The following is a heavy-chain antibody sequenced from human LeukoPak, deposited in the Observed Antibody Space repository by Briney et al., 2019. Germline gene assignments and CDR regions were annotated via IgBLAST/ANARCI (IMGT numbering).Heavy chain of an antibody. J-gene: IGHJ2*01. CDR2: INPSGGST. D-gene: IGHD6-19*01. V-gene: IGHV1-46*01. CDR3: ARDWDSGEQWLVTPSYWYFDL. Sequence: ASVKVSCKASGYTFTSYYMHWVRQAPGQGLEWMGIINPSGGSTSYAQKFQGRVTMTRDTSTSTVYMELSSLRSEDTAVYYCARDWDSGEQWLVTPSYWYFDLWGRGTLVTVSS. CDR1: GYTFTSYY.